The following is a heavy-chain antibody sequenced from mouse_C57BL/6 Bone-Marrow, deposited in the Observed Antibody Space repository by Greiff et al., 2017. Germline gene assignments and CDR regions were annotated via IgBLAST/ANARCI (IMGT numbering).Heavy chain of an antibody. Sequence: VQLQQSGPELVKPGASVKISCKASGYTFTDYYMNWVKQSHGKSLEWIGDINPNNGGTSYNQKFKGKATLTVDKSSSTAYMELRSLTSEDSAVYYCARTSLITTVVAYYAMDYWGQGTSVTVSS. D-gene: IGHD1-1*01. V-gene: IGHV1-26*01. CDR2: INPNNGGT. CDR1: GYTFTDYY. J-gene: IGHJ4*01. CDR3: ARTSLITTVVAYYAMDY.